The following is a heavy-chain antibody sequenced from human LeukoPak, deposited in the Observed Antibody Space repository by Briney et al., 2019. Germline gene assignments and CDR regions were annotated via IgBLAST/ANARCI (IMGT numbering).Heavy chain of an antibody. CDR2: INPNSGGT. CDR1: GYTFTGYY. CDR3: ARVRGQYSSSVGFDY. V-gene: IGHV1-2*02. J-gene: IGHJ4*02. D-gene: IGHD6-6*01. Sequence: ASVKVSCKASGYTFTGYYMHWVRQAPGQGLEWMGWINPNSGGTNYAQKFQGRVTMTRDTSISTAYMELSRLRSDDTAVYYCARVRGQYSSSVGFDYWGQGTLVTVSS.